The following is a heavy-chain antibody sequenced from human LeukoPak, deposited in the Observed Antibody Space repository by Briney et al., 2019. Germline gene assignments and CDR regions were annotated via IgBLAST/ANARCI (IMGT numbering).Heavy chain of an antibody. V-gene: IGHV1-18*01. J-gene: IGHJ4*02. CDR2: ISAYKCNT. CDR1: GYTFTSYG. Sequence: ASVKVSCKASGYTFTSYGISWVRQAPGQGLEWMGWISAYKCNTNYAQKLQGRVTMTTDTSTSTAYMELRSLRSDDTAVYYCARVRDAGTSIRISGYDRLFDYWGQGTLVTVSS. D-gene: IGHD5-12*01. CDR3: ARVRDAGTSIRISGYDRLFDY.